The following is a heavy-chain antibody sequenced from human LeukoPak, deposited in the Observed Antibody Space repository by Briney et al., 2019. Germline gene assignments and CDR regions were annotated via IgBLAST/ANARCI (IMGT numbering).Heavy chain of an antibody. Sequence: ASVKVSCKASGYTFTSYEINWVRQATGQGLEWMGKMSLNGDKTIYAQKFQGRVTITRNTSISTAYMELSSLSSEDTAIYYCARVDLLWIGHYSANWFDPWGQGTLVTVSS. J-gene: IGHJ5*02. V-gene: IGHV1-8*03. CDR3: ARVDLLWIGHYSANWFDP. D-gene: IGHD3-3*01. CDR1: GYTFTSYE. CDR2: MSLNGDKT.